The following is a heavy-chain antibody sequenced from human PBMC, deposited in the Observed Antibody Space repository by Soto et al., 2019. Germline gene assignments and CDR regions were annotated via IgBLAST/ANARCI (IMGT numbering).Heavy chain of an antibody. Sequence: GGSLRLSCAASGFTFGSYGMHWVRQAPGKGLEWVAVISYDGSNKYYADSVRGRFAISRDNSNHMLYLQMNSLRAEDTAVYYRANIRNVVYAHNAYWGQGTLVTVSS. V-gene: IGHV3-30*18. CDR2: ISYDGSNK. CDR3: ANIRNVVYAHNAY. CDR1: GFTFGSYG. J-gene: IGHJ4*02. D-gene: IGHD2-8*02.